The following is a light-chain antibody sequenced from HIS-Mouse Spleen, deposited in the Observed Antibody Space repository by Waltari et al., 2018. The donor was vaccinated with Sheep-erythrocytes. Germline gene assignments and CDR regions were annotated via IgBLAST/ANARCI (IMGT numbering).Light chain of an antibody. J-gene: IGKJ1*01. CDR1: QSVSSY. V-gene: IGKV3-11*01. CDR3: QQFNNYPRT. CDR2: DAS. Sequence: EIVLTQSPATLSLSPGERATLSCSASQSVSSYLAWYQQKPGQAPRLLIYDASNRATGIPARFSGSGSGTDFTLTISSLEPEDFAVYYCQQFNNYPRTFGQGTKVEIK.